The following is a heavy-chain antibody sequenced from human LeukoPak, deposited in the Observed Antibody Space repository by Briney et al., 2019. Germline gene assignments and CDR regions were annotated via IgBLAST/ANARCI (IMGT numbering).Heavy chain of an antibody. CDR3: ARVQGVITNNWFDP. D-gene: IGHD3-10*01. J-gene: IGHJ5*02. V-gene: IGHV4-59*01. CDR1: GGSISSYY. CDR2: IYYSGST. Sequence: SETLSLTCTVSGGSISSYYWSWIRQPPGKGLEWIGYIYYSGSTNYNPSLKSRVTISVDTSKNQFSLKLSSVTAADTAVYYCARVQGVITNNWFDPWGQGTLVTVSS.